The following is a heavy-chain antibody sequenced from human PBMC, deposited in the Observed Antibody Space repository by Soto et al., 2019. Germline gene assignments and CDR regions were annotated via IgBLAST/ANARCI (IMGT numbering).Heavy chain of an antibody. CDR3: ARTYYDSSGYYYLFDY. D-gene: IGHD3-22*01. CDR1: GGSISSYY. J-gene: IGHJ4*02. CDR2: IYYSGST. Sequence: SETLSLTCTVSGGSISSYYWSWIRQPPGKGLEWIGYIYYSGSTNYNPSLKSRVTISVDTSKNQFSLKLSSVTAADTAVYYCARTYYDSSGYYYLFDYWGQGTLVTVSS. V-gene: IGHV4-59*01.